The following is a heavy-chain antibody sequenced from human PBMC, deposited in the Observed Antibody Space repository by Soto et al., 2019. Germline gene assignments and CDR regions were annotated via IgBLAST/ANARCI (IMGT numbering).Heavy chain of an antibody. D-gene: IGHD3-22*01. V-gene: IGHV4-61*01. Sequence: SLTCTVSGGSVSSGSYYWSWIRQPPGKGLEWIGYIYYSGSTNYNPSLKSRVTISVDTSKNQFSLKLSSVTAADTAVYYCARAGVVYYDSSGYAVGDYFDYWGQGTQVTVSS. CDR2: IYYSGST. J-gene: IGHJ4*02. CDR1: GGSVSSGSYY. CDR3: ARAGVVYYDSSGYAVGDYFDY.